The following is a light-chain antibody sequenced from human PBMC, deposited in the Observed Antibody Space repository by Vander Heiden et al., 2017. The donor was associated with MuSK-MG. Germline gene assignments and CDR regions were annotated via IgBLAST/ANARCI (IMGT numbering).Light chain of an antibody. V-gene: IGKV3-20*01. CDR2: GAS. J-gene: IGKJ2*01. Sequence: EIVLTQSPGTLSLSPGERATLSCRASQSVSSSYLAWYQQKPGQAPRLLIYGASSRATGIPDRFSGSASGTDFTLTISRLDPEDFAVYYCQQYGSSPYTFGPGTKLEIK. CDR1: QSVSSSY. CDR3: QQYGSSPYT.